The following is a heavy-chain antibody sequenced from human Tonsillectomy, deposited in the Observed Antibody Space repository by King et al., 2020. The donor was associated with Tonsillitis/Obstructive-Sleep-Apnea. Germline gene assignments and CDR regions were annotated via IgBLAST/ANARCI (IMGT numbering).Heavy chain of an antibody. V-gene: IGHV1-46*01. D-gene: IGHD3-3*01. CDR3: ARGGGIHDYDVGSGQPPRFDP. J-gene: IGHJ5*02. CDR1: GYTFTSYY. Sequence: VQLVESGAEVKKPGASVKVSCKASGYTFTSYYMHWVRQAPGQGLEWMGIINPSGGSTSYAQKFQGRVTMTRDTSTSTVYMGLSSLRSEDTAVYYCARGGGIHDYDVGSGQPPRFDPWGQGTLVTVSS. CDR2: INPSGGST.